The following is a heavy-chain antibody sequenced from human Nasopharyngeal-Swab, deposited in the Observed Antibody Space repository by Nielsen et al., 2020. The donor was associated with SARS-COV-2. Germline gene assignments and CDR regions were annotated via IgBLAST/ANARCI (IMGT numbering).Heavy chain of an antibody. D-gene: IGHD3-10*01. CDR2: IGISGSPK. CDR3: ARDVQRGFDS. V-gene: IGHV3-48*03. J-gene: IGHJ4*02. Sequence: GGSLRLSCAVSGFTFTNYEIHWVRQAPGKGLERVSYIGISGSPKYYADSVKGRFTISRDNAKNSLSLQMNSLRAEDTAVYYCARDVQRGFDSWGQGTLVTVSS. CDR1: GFTFTNYE.